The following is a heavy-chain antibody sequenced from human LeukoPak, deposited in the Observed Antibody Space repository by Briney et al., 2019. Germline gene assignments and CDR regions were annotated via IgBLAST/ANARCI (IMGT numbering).Heavy chain of an antibody. J-gene: IGHJ3*02. D-gene: IGHD3-22*01. CDR2: ISSSGSTI. CDR1: GFTFSSYE. V-gene: IGHV3-48*03. Sequence: GGSLRLSCAASGFTFSSYEMNWVRQAPGKGLEWVSYISSSGSTIYYADSVKGRFTISRDNAKNSLYLQMNSLRAEDTAVYYCARSIGLYYYDSSGYYYDAFDIWGQGTMVTVSS. CDR3: ARSIGLYYYDSSGYYYDAFDI.